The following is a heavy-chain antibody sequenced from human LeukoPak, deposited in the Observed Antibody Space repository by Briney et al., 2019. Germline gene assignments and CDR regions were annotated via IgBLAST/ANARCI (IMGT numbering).Heavy chain of an antibody. CDR2: IDWDDDK. D-gene: IGHD2-15*01. Sequence: ESGPTMVNPTQTLTLTCTFSGFLLSTSGMRVSWIRQPPGKALEWLARIDWDDDKFYSTSLKTRLTISKDTSKNQVVLTMTNMDPVDTATYYCARTFSGGSYLFDYWGQGTLVTVSS. CDR1: GFLLSTSGMR. V-gene: IGHV2-70*04. J-gene: IGHJ4*02. CDR3: ARTFSGGSYLFDY.